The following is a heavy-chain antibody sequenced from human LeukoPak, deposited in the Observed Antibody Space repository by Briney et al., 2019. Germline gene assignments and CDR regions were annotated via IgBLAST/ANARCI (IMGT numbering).Heavy chain of an antibody. CDR3: ARDSESWGYSYGWGYYYYYMDV. CDR1: GFTFSSYA. V-gene: IGHV3-30*01. J-gene: IGHJ6*03. D-gene: IGHD5-18*01. CDR2: ISYDGSNK. Sequence: PGGSLRLSCAASGFTFSSYAMHWVRQAPGKGLEWVAVISYDGSNKYYADSVKGRFTISRDNSKNTLYLQMNSLRAEDTAVYYCARDSESWGYSYGWGYYYYYMDVWGKGTTVTVSS.